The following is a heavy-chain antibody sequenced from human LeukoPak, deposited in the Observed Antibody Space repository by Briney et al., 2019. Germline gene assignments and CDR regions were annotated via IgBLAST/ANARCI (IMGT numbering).Heavy chain of an antibody. Sequence: PGGSLRLSCAASGFTFDDYTMHWVRQAPGKGLEWVSGISWNSGSIGYADSVKGRFTISRDNAKNSLYLQMNSLRAEDTALYYCAKLVYAWAADGAFDIWGQGTMVTVSS. J-gene: IGHJ3*02. CDR2: ISWNSGSI. CDR3: AKLVYAWAADGAFDI. V-gene: IGHV3-9*01. D-gene: IGHD2-8*01. CDR1: GFTFDDYT.